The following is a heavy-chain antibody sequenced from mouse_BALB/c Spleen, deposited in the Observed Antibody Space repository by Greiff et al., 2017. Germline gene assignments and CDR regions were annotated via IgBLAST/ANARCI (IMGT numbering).Heavy chain of an antibody. J-gene: IGHJ2*01. CDR3: TRDDGYYFDS. V-gene: IGHV5-6-4*01. CDR1: GFTFSSYT. CDR2: ISSGGSYT. Sequence: EVQLVESGGGLVKPGGSLKLSCAASGFTFSSYTMSWVRQTPEKRLEWVATISSGGSYTYYPDSVKGRFTISRDNAKNTLYLQMSSLKSEDTAMYYCTRDDGYYFDSWGQGTTLTVSS. D-gene: IGHD2-3*01.